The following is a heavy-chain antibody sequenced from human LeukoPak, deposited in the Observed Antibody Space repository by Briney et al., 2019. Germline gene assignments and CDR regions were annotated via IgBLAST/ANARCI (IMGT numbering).Heavy chain of an antibody. Sequence: SETLSLTCAVYGGSFSGYYWSWIRQPPGKGLEWIGEINHSGSTKYNPSLKSRVTISVDTSKNQFSLKVSSVTAADTAAVYYCARRDNSGYGYWGQGTLVTVSS. CDR2: INHSGST. J-gene: IGHJ4*02. V-gene: IGHV4-34*01. CDR3: ARRDNSGYGY. CDR1: GGSFSGYY. D-gene: IGHD3-22*01.